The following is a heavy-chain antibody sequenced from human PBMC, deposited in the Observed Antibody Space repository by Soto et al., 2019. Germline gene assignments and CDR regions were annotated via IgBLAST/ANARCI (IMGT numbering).Heavy chain of an antibody. Sequence: SETLSLTCTVSGGSISSSSYYWGWIRQPPGKGLEWIGSIYYSGSTYYNPSLKSRVTISVDTSKNQFSLKLSSVTAADTAVYYGVRGLLGATRLLDAFDIWGQGTMVTVSS. CDR3: VRGLLGATRLLDAFDI. D-gene: IGHD1-26*01. J-gene: IGHJ3*02. CDR2: IYYSGST. CDR1: GGSISSSSYY. V-gene: IGHV4-39*07.